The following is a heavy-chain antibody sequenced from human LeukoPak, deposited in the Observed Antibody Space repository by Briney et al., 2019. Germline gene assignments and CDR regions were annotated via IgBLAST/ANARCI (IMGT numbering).Heavy chain of an antibody. CDR3: ARGRGYSTGWYLDN. V-gene: IGHV1-2*02. J-gene: IGHJ4*02. Sequence: GAPVKVSCKASGYTFTAYYMHWVRQAPGQGLEWMGCINPNSGDTKYAEKFQGRVTMTRDTSISTAYMELSSLGSDDSALYFCARGRGYSTGWYLDNWGQGILVTVSS. CDR2: INPNSGDT. CDR1: GYTFTAYY. D-gene: IGHD6-19*01.